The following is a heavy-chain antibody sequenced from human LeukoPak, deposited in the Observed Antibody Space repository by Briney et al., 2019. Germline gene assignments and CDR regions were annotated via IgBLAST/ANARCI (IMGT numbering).Heavy chain of an antibody. V-gene: IGHV4-39*01. CDR2: IYYSGST. CDR1: GGSIRRSTYY. CDR3: ARHMHFNHPFGC. Sequence: TSETLSLTCTVSGGSIRRSTYYWVWIRQPPGKGLEWIGSIYYSGSTYYNPSLKSRVTMSVDTSKNQFSLKLSSVTAADTAVYHCARHMHFNHPFGCWGQGTLVTVSS. J-gene: IGHJ4*02. D-gene: IGHD1-14*01.